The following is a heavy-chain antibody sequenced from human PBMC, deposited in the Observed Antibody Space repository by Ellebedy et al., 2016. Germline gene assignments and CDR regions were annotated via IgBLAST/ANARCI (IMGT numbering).Heavy chain of an antibody. D-gene: IGHD3-16*01. CDR2: IISSGDYI. CDR1: GFTFSSYT. Sequence: GGSLRLSXAASGFTFSSYTMNWIRQAPGKGLEWVSSIISSGDYIYYADSVKGRFTISRDNAKNSLYLQMNNLRAADTAVYYCVRGVGGTSLNWFDPWGQGTLVTVSS. V-gene: IGHV3-21*01. CDR3: VRGVGGTSLNWFDP. J-gene: IGHJ5*02.